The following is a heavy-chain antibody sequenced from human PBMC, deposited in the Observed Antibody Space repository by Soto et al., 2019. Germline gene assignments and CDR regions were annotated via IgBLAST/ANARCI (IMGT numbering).Heavy chain of an antibody. V-gene: IGHV4-34*01. J-gene: IGHJ4*02. D-gene: IGHD2-8*01. CDR1: GGSVNGYY. Sequence: SETLSLTCAVYGGSVNGYYWNWIRQPPGKGLEWIGEIYQNGHTNYNPSLRSRLTMSVDTSKNQFSLTLTSMTAADTAVYYCARDAAMAGETDRFDYWGQGIVVTVSS. CDR3: ARDAAMAGETDRFDY. CDR2: IYQNGHT.